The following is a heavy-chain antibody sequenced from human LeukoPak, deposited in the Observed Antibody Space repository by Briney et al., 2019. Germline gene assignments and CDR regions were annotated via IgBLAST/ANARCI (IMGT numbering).Heavy chain of an antibody. CDR3: ARDTDRRSSPGSWFDP. J-gene: IGHJ5*02. CDR2: IFYSGHT. Sequence: SETLSLTCTGSGVSITSHSWSWIRQPPGKGLEWIGYIFYSGHTNYNPSLRSRVTISVDTSETQFSLRLSSVTAADTAVYFCARDTDRRSSPGSWFDPWGQGTLVTVSS. V-gene: IGHV4-59*11. CDR1: GVSITSHS. D-gene: IGHD2-15*01.